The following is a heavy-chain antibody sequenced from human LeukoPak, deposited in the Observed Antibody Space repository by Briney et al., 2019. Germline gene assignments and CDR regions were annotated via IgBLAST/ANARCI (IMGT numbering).Heavy chain of an antibody. V-gene: IGHV1-69*08. CDR1: GGAFSTHT. CDR3: ARGGQFSTGAYFDY. J-gene: IGHJ4*02. D-gene: IGHD3-10*01. CDR2: IIPVFDKT. Sequence: GASVKVSCKTSGGAFSTHTINWVRQAPGQGLEWMGRIIPVFDKTNYAQKFQGRVTITADKSTSTAYMDLSSLKSEDTATYYCARGGQFSTGAYFDYWGQGTLVTVSS.